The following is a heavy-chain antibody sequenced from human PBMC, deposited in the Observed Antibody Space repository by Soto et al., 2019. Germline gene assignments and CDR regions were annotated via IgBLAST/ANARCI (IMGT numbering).Heavy chain of an antibody. V-gene: IGHV5-10-1*01. CDR2: IDPSDSYT. CDR3: ATHSGSYFHYYYGMDV. CDR1: GYSFTSYW. J-gene: IGHJ6*02. Sequence: ESLKISCKGSGYSFTSYWISWVRQMPGEGLEWMGRIDPSDSYTNYSPSFQGHATISADKSISTAYLQWSSLKASDTAMYYCATHSGSYFHYYYGMDVWGQGTTVTVSS. D-gene: IGHD1-26*01.